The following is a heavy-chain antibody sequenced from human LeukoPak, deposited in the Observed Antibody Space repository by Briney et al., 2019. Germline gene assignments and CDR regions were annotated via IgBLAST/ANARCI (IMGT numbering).Heavy chain of an antibody. V-gene: IGHV3-23*01. D-gene: IGHD6-19*01. CDR2: IHADGVGT. CDR1: GFPFNTQD. Sequence: GGSLRPSCAASGFPFNTQDMRWVRQAPGKGLEWVSSIHADGVGTFYADSVRGRFTISRDNSKNTLDLQMNSLRVEDTAVYYCGKGRVSEWGQGTLVTVSS. J-gene: IGHJ4*02. CDR3: GKGRVSE.